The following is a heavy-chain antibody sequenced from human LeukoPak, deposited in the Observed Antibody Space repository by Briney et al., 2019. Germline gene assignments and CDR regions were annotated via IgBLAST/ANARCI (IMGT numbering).Heavy chain of an antibody. V-gene: IGHV3-48*01. J-gene: IGHJ4*02. CDR2: ITSDSSTI. D-gene: IGHD3-22*01. CDR1: GFTFSIYS. Sequence: PGGSLRLPCAASGFTFSIYSMNWVRQAPGKGLEWVSYITSDSSTIYYGDSVRGRFTISRDNAKNSLYLQMNSLRAEDTAVYYCTREPQDDDKSGLDCWGQGTLVIVSS. CDR3: TREPQDDDKSGLDC.